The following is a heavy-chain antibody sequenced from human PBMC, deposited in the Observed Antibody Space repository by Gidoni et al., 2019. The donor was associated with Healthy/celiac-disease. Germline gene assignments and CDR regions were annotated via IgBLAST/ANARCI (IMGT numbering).Heavy chain of an antibody. V-gene: IGHV3-21*01. CDR3: ARIGYCSGGSCYNYFDY. Sequence: EVQLVESGGGLVKPGGSLRLSCAASGFTFSSYSMNWVRQAPGKGLEWVSSISSSSSYIYYADAVKGRFTISRDNAKNSLYLQMNSLRAEETAVYYCARIGYCSGGSCYNYFDYWGQGTLVTVSS. J-gene: IGHJ4*02. CDR1: GFTFSSYS. CDR2: ISSSSSYI. D-gene: IGHD2-15*01.